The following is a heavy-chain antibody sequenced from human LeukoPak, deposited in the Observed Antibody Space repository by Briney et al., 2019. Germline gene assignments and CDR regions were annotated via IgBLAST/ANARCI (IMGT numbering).Heavy chain of an antibody. CDR3: ARWGSGWYGYYYYYYGMDV. CDR1: GYTFTSYG. D-gene: IGHD6-19*01. J-gene: IGHJ6*02. CDR2: ISAYNGNT. V-gene: IGHV1-18*01. Sequence: ASVKVSCKASGYTFTSYGISWVRQAPGQGLEWMGWISAYNGNTNYAQKLQGRVTMTTDTSTSTAYMELRSLRSDDTAVYYCARWGSGWYGYYYYYYGMDVWGQGTTVTVSS.